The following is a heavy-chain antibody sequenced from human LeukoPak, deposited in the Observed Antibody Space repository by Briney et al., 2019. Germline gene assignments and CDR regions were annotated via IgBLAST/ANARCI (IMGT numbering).Heavy chain of an antibody. J-gene: IGHJ5*02. V-gene: IGHV5-10-1*01. D-gene: IGHD2-8*01. CDR1: GYSFTSNW. Sequence: GESLKTSWKGSGYSFTSNWNSWVRQMPGKGLEWMGRIDPSDSYTNYSPSFQGHVTISADKSISTAYLQWSSLKASDTAMYYCARQPECTWSEPWGDGALVTVSP. CDR3: ARQPECTWSEP. CDR2: IDPSDSYT.